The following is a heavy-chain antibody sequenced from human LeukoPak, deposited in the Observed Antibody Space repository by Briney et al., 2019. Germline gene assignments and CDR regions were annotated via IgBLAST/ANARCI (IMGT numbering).Heavy chain of an antibody. J-gene: IGHJ5*02. D-gene: IGHD2-2*02. V-gene: IGHV4-34*01. Sequence: SETLSLTCKVSGGSFFGYIWNWIRQPPGKGLEWIGEINHSGSTNYNPSLKSRVTISVDTSKNQFSLKLSSVTAADTAVYYCARVRNPYCSSTSCYMGWFDPWGQGTLVTVSS. CDR3: ARVRNPYCSSTSCYMGWFDP. CDR2: INHSGST. CDR1: GGSFFGYI.